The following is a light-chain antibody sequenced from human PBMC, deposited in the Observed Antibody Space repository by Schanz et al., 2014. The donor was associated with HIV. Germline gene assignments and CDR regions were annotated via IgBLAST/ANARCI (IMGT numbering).Light chain of an antibody. V-gene: IGKV1-5*03. Sequence: DIQMTQSPSTLSASVGDRVTITCRASQSIDRWLAWYQQKPGKAPRLLIYKAFSLESGVPSRFSGGGSGTEFTLTISSLQPDDFATYYCQQSHSAPWTFGQGTKVEIK. CDR3: QQSHSAPWT. CDR2: KAF. CDR1: QSIDRW. J-gene: IGKJ1*01.